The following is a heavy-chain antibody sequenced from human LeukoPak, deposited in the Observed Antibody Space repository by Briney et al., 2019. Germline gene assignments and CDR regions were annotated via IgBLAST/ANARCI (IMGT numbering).Heavy chain of an antibody. V-gene: IGHV3-30-3*01. Sequence: PGGSLRLSCAASGFTFSSYAMHWVRQAPGKGLEWVAVISYDGSNKYYADSVKGRFTISRDDSKNTLYLQMNSLRAGDTAMYYCARNMELGDLFSGYDYWGQGTLVTVSS. J-gene: IGHJ4*02. CDR3: ARNMELGDLFSGYDY. D-gene: IGHD3-16*01. CDR2: ISYDGSNK. CDR1: GFTFSSYA.